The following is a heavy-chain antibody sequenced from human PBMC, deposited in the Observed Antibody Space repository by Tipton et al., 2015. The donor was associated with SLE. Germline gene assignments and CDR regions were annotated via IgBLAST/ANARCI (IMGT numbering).Heavy chain of an antibody. D-gene: IGHD6-13*01. CDR1: GFTFAAYT. V-gene: IGHV3-21*03. Sequence: SLRLSCSVSGFTFAAYTINWLRQTPGKGLEWVSSISSGSDYIYYADSVRGRFTISRDNAKNSVFLQMNSLRDDDTGVYYCARDLSAALDYWGQGTLVTVSS. J-gene: IGHJ4*02. CDR3: ARDLSAALDY. CDR2: ISSGSDYI.